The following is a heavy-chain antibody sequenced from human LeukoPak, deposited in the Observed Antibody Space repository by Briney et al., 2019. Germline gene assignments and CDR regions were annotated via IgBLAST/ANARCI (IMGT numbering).Heavy chain of an antibody. CDR3: ARDTGGLDY. J-gene: IGHJ4*02. V-gene: IGHV3-30-3*01. D-gene: IGHD3-10*01. Sequence: HTGGSLRLSCAASGFTFSSYAMHWVRQAPGKGLEWVAVISYDGSNKYYADSVKGRFTISRDNSKNTLYLQMNSLRAEDTAVYYCARDTGGLDYWGQGTLVTVSS. CDR2: ISYDGSNK. CDR1: GFTFSSYA.